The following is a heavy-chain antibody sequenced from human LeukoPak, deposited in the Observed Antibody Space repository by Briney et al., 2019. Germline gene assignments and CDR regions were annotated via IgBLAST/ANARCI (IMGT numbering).Heavy chain of an antibody. D-gene: IGHD5-12*01. Sequence: QTGGSLRLSCAASGFTFSSYGMHWVRQAPGKGLEWVAFIRYDGSNKYYADSVKGRFTISRDNSKNTLYLQMNSLRAEDTAMYYCARPNSGDDYFYYFDSWGQGTLVTVSS. J-gene: IGHJ4*02. CDR1: GFTFSSYG. CDR2: IRYDGSNK. V-gene: IGHV3-30*02. CDR3: ARPNSGDDYFYYFDS.